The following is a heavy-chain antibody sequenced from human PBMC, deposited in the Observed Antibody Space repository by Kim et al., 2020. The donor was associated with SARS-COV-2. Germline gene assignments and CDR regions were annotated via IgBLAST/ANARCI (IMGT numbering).Heavy chain of an antibody. CDR3: ARDGGYSGYDDYSFDY. V-gene: IGHV3-66*01. CDR2: IYSGGST. J-gene: IGHJ4*02. D-gene: IGHD5-12*01. CDR1: GFTVSSNY. Sequence: GGSLRLSCAASGFTVSSNYMSWVRQAPGKGLEWVSVIYSGGSTYYADSVKGRFTISRDNSKNTLYLQMNSLRAGDTAVYYCARDGGYSGYDDYSFDYWGQGTLVTVSS.